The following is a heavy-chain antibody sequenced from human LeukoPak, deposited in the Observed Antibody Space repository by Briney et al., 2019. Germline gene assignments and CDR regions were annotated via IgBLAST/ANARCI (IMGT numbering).Heavy chain of an antibody. CDR2: INPDGGS. J-gene: IGHJ4*02. V-gene: IGHV3-23*01. CDR3: ARSGVATCHY. D-gene: IGHD3-10*01. CDR1: GFTFSDYA. Sequence: GGSLRLSCQASGFTFSDYAMSWVRQAPGKGLEWVSSINPDGGSFFADSVKGRFTISRDDSRSVVYLQMNTLSAEDTAVYYCARSGVATCHYWGQGILVTVSA.